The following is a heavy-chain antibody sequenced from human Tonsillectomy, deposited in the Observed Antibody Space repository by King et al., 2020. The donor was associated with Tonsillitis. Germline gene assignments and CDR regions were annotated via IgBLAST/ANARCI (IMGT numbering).Heavy chain of an antibody. CDR3: ARQTYVMYYDDSSGIWFDP. CDR1: GGSISSSSYY. D-gene: IGHD3-22*01. J-gene: IGHJ5*02. CDR2: IYYSGST. V-gene: IGHV4-39*01. Sequence: LQLQESGPGLVKPSETLSLTCTVSGGSISSSSYYWGWIRQPPGKGLEWIGSIYYSGSTYYNPSLKSRVTISVDTSKNQFSLKLSSVTAADTAVYYCARQTYVMYYDDSSGIWFDPWGQGTLVTVSS.